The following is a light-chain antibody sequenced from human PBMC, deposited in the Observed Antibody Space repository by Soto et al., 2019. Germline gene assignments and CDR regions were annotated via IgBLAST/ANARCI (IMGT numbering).Light chain of an antibody. J-gene: IGKJ4*01. CDR1: QNVNSN. V-gene: IGKV3-15*01. Sequence: EIVMTQSPATLSVSPGERAALSCRASQNVNSNLAWYQQKPAQAPRLLIYGASTRATGIPARFSGSGSGTEFTLTISNLQSEDFAVYDCQQYNNWPLTFGGGTKVEIK. CDR3: QQYNNWPLT. CDR2: GAS.